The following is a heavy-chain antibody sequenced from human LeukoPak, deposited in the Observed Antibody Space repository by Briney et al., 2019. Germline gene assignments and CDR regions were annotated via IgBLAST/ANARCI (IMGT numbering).Heavy chain of an antibody. J-gene: IGHJ4*02. D-gene: IGHD6-6*01. CDR2: INSRPYGGTT. CDR1: GFTFGDYA. CDR3: TRARIAGRRSFDF. V-gene: IGHV3-49*04. Sequence: GGSLRLSCTASGFTFGDYAMSWVRQAPGKGLEWVALINSRPYGGTTEYAASVKGRFTISRDDSKSIAYLQLNSLKTEDTAVYYCTRARIAGRRSFDFWGQGTLVTVSS.